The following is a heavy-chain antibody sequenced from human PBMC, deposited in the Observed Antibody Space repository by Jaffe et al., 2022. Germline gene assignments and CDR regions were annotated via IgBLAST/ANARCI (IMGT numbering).Heavy chain of an antibody. Sequence: EVQLVESGGGLVQPGGSLRLSCAASGFTFSSYEMNWVRQAPGKGLEWVSYISSSGSTIYYADSVKGRFTISRDNAKNSLYLQMNSLRAEDTAVYYCARTQHVWPGIAPYYFDYWGQGTLVTVSS. CDR3: ARTQHVWPGIAPYYFDY. V-gene: IGHV3-48*03. CDR2: ISSSGSTI. CDR1: GFTFSSYE. D-gene: IGHD3-3*02. J-gene: IGHJ4*02.